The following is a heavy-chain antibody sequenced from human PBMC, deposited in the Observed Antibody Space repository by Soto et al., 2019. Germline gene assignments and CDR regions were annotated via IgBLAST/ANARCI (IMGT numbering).Heavy chain of an antibody. D-gene: IGHD2-2*01. Sequence: GGSLRLSCAASGFTFSSYWMSWVRQAPGKGLEWVANIKQDGSEKYYVDSVKGRFTISRDNAKNSLYLQMNSLRAEDTAVYYCARVIVVVPAATDLHDAFDIWGQGTMVTVSS. CDR3: ARVIVVVPAATDLHDAFDI. CDR1: GFTFSSYW. CDR2: IKQDGSEK. V-gene: IGHV3-7*01. J-gene: IGHJ3*02.